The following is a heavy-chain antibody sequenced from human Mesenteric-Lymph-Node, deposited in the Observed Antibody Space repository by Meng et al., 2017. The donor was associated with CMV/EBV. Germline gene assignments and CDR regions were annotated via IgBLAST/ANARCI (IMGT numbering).Heavy chain of an antibody. J-gene: IGHJ4*02. Sequence: GESLKISCAASGFTFSTYTMNWVRQAPGKGLEWVSSITSSSTYIYYADSVKGRFTISRDNAKNSLYLQMNSLRAEDTAVYYCARAITGREPVDYWGQGTLVTVSS. D-gene: IGHD1-1*01. CDR1: GFTFSTYT. CDR2: ITSSSTYI. V-gene: IGHV3-21*01. CDR3: ARAITGREPVDY.